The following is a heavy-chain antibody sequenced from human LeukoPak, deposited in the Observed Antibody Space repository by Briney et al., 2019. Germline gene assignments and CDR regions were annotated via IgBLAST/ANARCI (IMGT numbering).Heavy chain of an antibody. CDR2: INANSGGT. Sequence: PSVTVSFKSSGYTFTGYYIHWVRQAPGQALEWMVWINANSGGTNYAQKFKGRVNMTRDTSISTAYMELSRLRSDDLAVDYCAKDGSRVGNVVVPAAILNGFDPWGQGTLATVSS. CDR1: GYTFTGYY. D-gene: IGHD2-2*02. CDR3: AKDGSRVGNVVVPAAILNGFDP. V-gene: IGHV1-2*02. J-gene: IGHJ5*02.